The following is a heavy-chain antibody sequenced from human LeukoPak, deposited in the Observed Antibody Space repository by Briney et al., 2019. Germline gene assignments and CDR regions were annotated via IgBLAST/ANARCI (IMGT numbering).Heavy chain of an antibody. CDR2: IYSGGST. CDR1: GLTVSSNY. J-gene: IGHJ4*02. CDR3: ARALDEGARFDY. V-gene: IGHV3-53*05. Sequence: GGSLRLSCAASGLTVSSNYMSWVRQAPGKGLEWVSVIYSGGSTYYADSVKGRFTISRDNSKNTLYLQLNSLRAEDTAVYYCARALDEGARFDYWGQGTLVTVSS.